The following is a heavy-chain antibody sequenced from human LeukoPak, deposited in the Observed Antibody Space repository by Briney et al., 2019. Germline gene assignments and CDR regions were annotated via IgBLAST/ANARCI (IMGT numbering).Heavy chain of an antibody. D-gene: IGHD3-22*01. CDR3: AKDVYYYDSSDAFDI. V-gene: IGHV3-9*01. J-gene: IGHJ3*02. CDR2: ISWNSGSI. CDR1: GFTFDDYA. Sequence: GGSLRLSCAASGFTFDDYAMHWVRQAPGKGLEWVSGISWNSGSIGYADSVKGRFTISRDNAKNSLYLQMNSLRAEDTALYYCAKDVYYYDSSDAFDIWGQGTVVTVSS.